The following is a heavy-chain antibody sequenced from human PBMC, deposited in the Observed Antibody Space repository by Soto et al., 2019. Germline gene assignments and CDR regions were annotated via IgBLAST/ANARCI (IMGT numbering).Heavy chain of an antibody. CDR1: GDSISRGGYY. CDR3: ARVQPYDYGANSGWLDP. CDR2: IFYSGTT. V-gene: IGHV4-31*03. D-gene: IGHD4-17*01. Sequence: TLSLTCTVSGDSISRGGYYWSWIRQHPGKGLEWIGYIFYSGTTYYNPSLKGRISISVDTSENHFSLSLTSVTAADTAVYYCARVQPYDYGANSGWLDPWGQGTLVTVSS. J-gene: IGHJ5*02.